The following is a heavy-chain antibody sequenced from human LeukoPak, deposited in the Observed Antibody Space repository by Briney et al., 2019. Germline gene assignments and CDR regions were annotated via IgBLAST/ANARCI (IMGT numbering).Heavy chain of an antibody. J-gene: IGHJ6*02. V-gene: IGHV3-33*08. Sequence: GGSLRLSCAASGFTFSSYAMSWVRQAPGKGLEWVAVIWYDGSNKYYADSVKGRFTISRDNSKNTLYLQMNSLRAEDTAVYYCARDWPHVYYVMDVWAKGPRSPSP. CDR2: IWYDGSNK. CDR3: ARDWPHVYYVMDV. D-gene: IGHD1-14*01. CDR1: GFTFSSYA.